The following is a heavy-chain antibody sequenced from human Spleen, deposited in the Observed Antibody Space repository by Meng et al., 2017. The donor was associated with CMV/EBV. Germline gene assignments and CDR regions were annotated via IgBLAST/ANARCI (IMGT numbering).Heavy chain of an antibody. D-gene: IGHD6-13*01. V-gene: IGHV4-34*01. CDR1: GGSFSGYY. CDR3: ARGLPSWYRHFDY. J-gene: IGHJ4*02. Sequence: QGQLQQWGAGLLKPSETLSLTCAVYGGSFSGYYWSWIRQPPGKGLEWIGEINHSGSTNYNPSLKSRVTISVDTSKNQFSLKLSSVTAADTAVYYCARGLPSWYRHFDYWGQGTLVTVSS. CDR2: INHSGST.